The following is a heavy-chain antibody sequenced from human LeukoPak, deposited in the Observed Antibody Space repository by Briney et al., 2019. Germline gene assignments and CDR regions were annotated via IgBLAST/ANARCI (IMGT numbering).Heavy chain of an antibody. D-gene: IGHD4-17*01. CDR1: GFGFSDYF. J-gene: IGHJ3*01. Sequence: PGGSLRLSCAVSGFGFSDYFMTWIRQAPGKGLEWVSYLSGSGSTKYYADSVKGRLTIPRDTANNTLYLQLNSLRADDTAVYYCARGARDYDDAFDLWGQGTLVTVSS. CDR2: LSGSGSTK. CDR3: ARGARDYDDAFDL. V-gene: IGHV3-11*01.